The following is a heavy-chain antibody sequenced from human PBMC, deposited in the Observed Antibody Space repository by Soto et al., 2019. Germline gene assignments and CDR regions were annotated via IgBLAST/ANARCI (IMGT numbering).Heavy chain of an antibody. D-gene: IGHD4-17*01. CDR3: AKDRGLRCQFDY. CDR1: GLTFSSYA. Sequence: EVQLLDSGGGLVQPGGSLRLSCAASGLTFSSYAMSWFRQAPGKGLEWVSAISGSGGSTYYADSVKGRFTISRDNSKNTLYLQMNSLRAEDTAVYYCAKDRGLRCQFDYWGQGTLVTVSS. J-gene: IGHJ4*02. CDR2: ISGSGGST. V-gene: IGHV3-23*01.